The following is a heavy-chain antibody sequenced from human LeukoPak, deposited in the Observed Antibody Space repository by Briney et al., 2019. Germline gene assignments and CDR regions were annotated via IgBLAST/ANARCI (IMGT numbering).Heavy chain of an antibody. V-gene: IGHV4-59*01. Sequence: SETLSLTCTVPGGSISSDYWSWIRQPPGKGLEWIGYIYYSGSTNYNPSLKSRVTISVDTSRNQFSLKLSSVTAADTAVYYCARVRVVRGVTYYFDYWGQGTLVTVSS. CDR1: GGSISSDY. D-gene: IGHD3-10*01. CDR2: IYYSGST. J-gene: IGHJ4*02. CDR3: ARVRVVRGVTYYFDY.